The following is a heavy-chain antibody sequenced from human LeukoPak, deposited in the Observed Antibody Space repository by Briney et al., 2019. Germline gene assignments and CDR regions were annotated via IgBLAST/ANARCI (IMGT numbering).Heavy chain of an antibody. CDR1: GDSVSNNNAA. J-gene: IGHJ5*02. Sequence: SQTLSLTCAISGDSVSNNNAAWNWIRQSPSRGLEWLGRTYYRSKWYNDYAVSVKSRITINPDTSKNQFSLQLNSVTPEDTAVYYCARDEASSSWYPNWFDPWGQGTLVTVSS. CDR2: TYYRSKWYN. CDR3: ARDEASSSWYPNWFDP. V-gene: IGHV6-1*01. D-gene: IGHD6-13*01.